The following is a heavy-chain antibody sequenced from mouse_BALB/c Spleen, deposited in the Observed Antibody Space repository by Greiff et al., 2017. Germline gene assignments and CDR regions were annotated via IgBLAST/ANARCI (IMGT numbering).Heavy chain of an antibody. CDR2: IYPGSGST. J-gene: IGHJ3*01. V-gene: IGHV1-77*01. Sequence: VQLQQSGPELVKPGASVKMSCKASGYTFTDYVISWVKQRTGQGLEWIGEIYPGSGSTYYNEKFKGKATLTADKSSNTAYMQLSSLTSEDSAVYFCARGYGNYGKAWFAYWGQGTLVTVSA. D-gene: IGHD2-10*02. CDR1: GYTFTDYV. CDR3: ARGYGNYGKAWFAY.